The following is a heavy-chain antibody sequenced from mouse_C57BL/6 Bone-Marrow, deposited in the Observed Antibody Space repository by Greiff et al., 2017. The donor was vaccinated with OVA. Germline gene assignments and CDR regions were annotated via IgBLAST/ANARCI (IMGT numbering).Heavy chain of an antibody. CDR2: IWGGGST. CDR1: GFSLTSYG. D-gene: IGHD2-4*01. Sequence: VKLMESGPGLVAPSQSLSITCTVSGFSLTSYGVDWVRQPPGKGLAWLGVIWGGGSTNSNSALLFRLCLCKDNSKSQVVLKMNSLQTEDTAMYYCAKHGDYDYDWYCDVCGTGTTGTVSS. CDR3: AKHGDYDYDWYCDV. J-gene: IGHJ1*03. V-gene: IGHV2-9*01.